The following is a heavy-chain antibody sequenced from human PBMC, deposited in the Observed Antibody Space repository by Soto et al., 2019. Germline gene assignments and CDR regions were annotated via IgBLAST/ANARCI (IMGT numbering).Heavy chain of an antibody. CDR3: ARGGGSTFNWFDP. CDR1: GGSISSFNYF. D-gene: IGHD2-15*01. Sequence: QLQLQESGPGLVKPSETLSLTCTVSGGSISSFNYFWGWIRQPPGKGLEWIGSLYYSGNTYYNPSLQSRVTVSVDTSKNQCTPTLRSVPAADTAVYYCARGGGSTFNWFDPWGQGTLVTVSP. J-gene: IGHJ5*02. CDR2: LYYSGNT. V-gene: IGHV4-39*01.